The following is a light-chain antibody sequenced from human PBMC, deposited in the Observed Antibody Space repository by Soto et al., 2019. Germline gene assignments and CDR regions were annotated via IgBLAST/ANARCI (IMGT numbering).Light chain of an antibody. CDR1: QSISSW. CDR3: QQYNSYSHT. J-gene: IGKJ2*01. V-gene: IGKV1-5*01. Sequence: DIQMTQSPSTLSASVGDRVTITCRASQSISSWLAWYQQKPGKALKLLIYDASSLESGVPSRFSGSGSGTEFTLTISSLQPDDFASYYCQQYNSYSHTFGQGTKLEI. CDR2: DAS.